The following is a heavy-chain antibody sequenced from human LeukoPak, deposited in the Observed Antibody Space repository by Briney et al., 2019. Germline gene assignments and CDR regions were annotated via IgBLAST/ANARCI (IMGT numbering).Heavy chain of an antibody. D-gene: IGHD3-16*02. J-gene: IGHJ4*02. CDR2: INHSGST. CDR1: GGSFSGYY. Sequence: SSETLSLTCAVYGGSFSGYYWSWIRQPPGKGLEWIGEINHSGSTYYNPSLKSRVTISVDTSKNQFSLKLSSVTAADTAVYYCARVPKRPYDYVWGSYRYTEFDYWGQGTLVTVSS. V-gene: IGHV4-34*09. CDR3: ARVPKRPYDYVWGSYRYTEFDY.